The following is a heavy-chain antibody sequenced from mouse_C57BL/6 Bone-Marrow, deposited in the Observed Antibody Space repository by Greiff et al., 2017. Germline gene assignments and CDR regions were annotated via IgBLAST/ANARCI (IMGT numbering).Heavy chain of an antibody. CDR3: AKPGYGNDYWYFDV. Sequence: QVQLKESGPGLVQPSQSLSITCTVSGFSLTSYGVHWVRQSPGKGLAWLGVIWRGGSTDYTAAFMSRLSITKDNSKSQVFFKMNSLQADDTAIYDSAKPGYGNDYWYFDVWGTGTTVTVSS. CDR1: GFSLTSYG. V-gene: IGHV2-5*01. CDR2: IWRGGST. J-gene: IGHJ1*03. D-gene: IGHD2-1*01.